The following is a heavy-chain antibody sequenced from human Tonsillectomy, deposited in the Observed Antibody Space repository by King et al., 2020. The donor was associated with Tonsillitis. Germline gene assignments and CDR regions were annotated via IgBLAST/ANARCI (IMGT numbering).Heavy chain of an antibody. J-gene: IGHJ2*01. Sequence: TLKESGPTLVKPPQTLTLTCTFSGFSLSTSGVGVGWIRQPPGQALEWLALIYWNDDQRYSPSLKSRLTITKDTSKNQVVLTVTNMDPVDTATYYCAHMGYDYDSSGYWYFDLWGRGTLVTVSS. D-gene: IGHD3-22*01. CDR2: IYWNDDQ. CDR3: AHMGYDYDSSGYWYFDL. CDR1: GFSLSTSGVG. V-gene: IGHV2-5*01.